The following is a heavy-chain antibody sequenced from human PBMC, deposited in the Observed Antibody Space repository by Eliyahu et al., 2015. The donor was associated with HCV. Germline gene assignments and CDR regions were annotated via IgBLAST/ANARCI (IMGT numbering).Heavy chain of an antibody. CDR1: GGSVSSGSYY. CDR2: IFYCGGT. D-gene: IGHD6-13*01. J-gene: IGHJ4*02. CDR3: ARTPSSWYYFDY. Sequence: QVQLQESGPGLVKPSETLSLTCTVSGGSVSSGSYYWSWIRQPPGKGLEGWVWIFYCGGTNYNPSLKSRVTISVDTSKNQFSLKLSSVTAADTAVYYCARTPSSWYYFDYWGQGTLVTVSS. V-gene: IGHV4-61*01.